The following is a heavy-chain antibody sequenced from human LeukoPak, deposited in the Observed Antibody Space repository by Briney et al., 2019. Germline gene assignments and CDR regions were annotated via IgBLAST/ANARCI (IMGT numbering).Heavy chain of an antibody. CDR1: GFTFSSYW. Sequence: GGSLRLSCAASGFTFSSYWMSWVRQAPGKGLEWVANIKQDGSEKYYVDSVKGRFTISRDNAKNLLYLQMNSLRAEDTAVYYCARSSYLGHYNYYMDVWGKGTTVTVSS. CDR2: IKQDGSEK. V-gene: IGHV3-7*01. J-gene: IGHJ6*03. CDR3: ARSSYLGHYNYYMDV. D-gene: IGHD2-2*01.